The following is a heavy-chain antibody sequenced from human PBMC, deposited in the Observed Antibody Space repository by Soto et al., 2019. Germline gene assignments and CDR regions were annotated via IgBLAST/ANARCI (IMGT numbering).Heavy chain of an antibody. J-gene: IGHJ3*02. Sequence: EVQLVESGGGLVQPGGSLRLSCAASGFTFSDHYMDWVRQAPGKGLEWVGRTRNKANSYTTEYAASVKGRFTISRDDSKNSLYLQMNSLKTEDTAVYYCASSQGLMATISRNDAFDIWGQGTMVTVSS. CDR2: TRNKANSYTT. V-gene: IGHV3-72*01. CDR3: ASSQGLMATISRNDAFDI. D-gene: IGHD5-12*01. CDR1: GFTFSDHY.